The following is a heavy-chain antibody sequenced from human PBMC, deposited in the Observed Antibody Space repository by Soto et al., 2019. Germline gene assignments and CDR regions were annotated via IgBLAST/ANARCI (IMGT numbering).Heavy chain of an antibody. D-gene: IGHD6-13*01. CDR3: ARHGIAPAGTCYDY. V-gene: IGHV4-59*08. Sequence: QVQLQESGPGLVKPSETLSLTCTGSGGSISSYYWSWIRQPPGKGLAWSGYIYSSGSTNYNPSLTSRVTRSVDTSRNRFALKLSSVTAADTAVYYCARHGIAPAGTCYDYWGQGTLVTVSS. J-gene: IGHJ4*02. CDR1: GGSISSYY. CDR2: IYSSGST.